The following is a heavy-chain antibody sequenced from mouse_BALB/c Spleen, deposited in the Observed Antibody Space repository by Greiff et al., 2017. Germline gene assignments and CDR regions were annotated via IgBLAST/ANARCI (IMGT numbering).Heavy chain of an antibody. CDR3: ARLDYDYDDFDY. CDR2: ISNGGGST. CDR1: GFTFSSYT. J-gene: IGHJ2*01. V-gene: IGHV5-12-2*01. D-gene: IGHD2-4*01. Sequence: EVKLMESGGGLVQPGGSLKLSCAASGFTFSSYTMSWVRQTPEKRLEWVAYISNGGGSTYYPATVKGRFTISRDNAKNTLYLQMSSLKSEDTAMYYCARLDYDYDDFDYWGQGTTLTVSS.